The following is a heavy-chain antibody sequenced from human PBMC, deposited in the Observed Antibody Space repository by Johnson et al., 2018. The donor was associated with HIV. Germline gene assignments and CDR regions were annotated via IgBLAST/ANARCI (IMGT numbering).Heavy chain of an antibody. CDR2: IRYDGSNK. CDR1: GFTLTNYP. J-gene: IGHJ3*02. D-gene: IGHD5-18*01. Sequence: QVQLVESGGGVVQPGRSLRLSCAASGFTLTNYPMHWVRQAPGKGLEWVAFIRYDGSNKYYADSVKGRFIISRDNSKNTLFLQMNSLRPKDTAVYFCERVSLAYSYGYDAFDIWGRGTMVTVSS. CDR3: ERVSLAYSYGYDAFDI. V-gene: IGHV3-30*14.